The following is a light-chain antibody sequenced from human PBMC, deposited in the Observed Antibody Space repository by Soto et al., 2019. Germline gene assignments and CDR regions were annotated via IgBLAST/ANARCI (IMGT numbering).Light chain of an antibody. Sequence: QSALTQPPSASGSPGQSVTISCTGTSSDVGGYNYVSWYQQYPGKAPKLMIYEVSKRPSGVPDRFSGSKSGNTASLTVSGLQAEDEADYYCSSYAGSNNLGVFGTGTKVTVL. J-gene: IGLJ1*01. V-gene: IGLV2-8*01. CDR3: SSYAGSNNLGV. CDR2: EVS. CDR1: SSDVGGYNY.